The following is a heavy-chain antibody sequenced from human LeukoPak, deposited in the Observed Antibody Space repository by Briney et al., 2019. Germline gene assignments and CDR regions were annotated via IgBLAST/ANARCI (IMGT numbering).Heavy chain of an antibody. CDR2: IRYDGSNQ. V-gene: IGHV3-30*04. CDR3: ARSQENYDLVDY. Sequence: SCKASGGTFSSYAISWVRQAPGKGLEWVAFIRYDGSNQYHADSVKGRFTISRDNSKNTLFLQMDSLRDEDTAVYYCARSQENYDLVDYWGQGTLVTVSS. J-gene: IGHJ4*02. D-gene: IGHD3-3*01. CDR1: GGTFSSYA.